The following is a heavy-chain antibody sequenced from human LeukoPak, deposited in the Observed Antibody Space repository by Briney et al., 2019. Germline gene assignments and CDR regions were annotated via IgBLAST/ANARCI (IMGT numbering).Heavy chain of an antibody. V-gene: IGHV3-21*01. CDR2: ISSSSSYI. Sequence: GGSLRLSCAASGFTFSSQSMNWVRQAPGKGLEWVSAISSSSSYIYYADSVKGRFTISRDNSKNTLYLQMNSLRVEDTAVYYCARNYYDNTGYYRDAFDVWGQGTMVTVSS. J-gene: IGHJ3*01. CDR3: ARNYYDNTGYYRDAFDV. D-gene: IGHD3-22*01. CDR1: GFTFSSQS.